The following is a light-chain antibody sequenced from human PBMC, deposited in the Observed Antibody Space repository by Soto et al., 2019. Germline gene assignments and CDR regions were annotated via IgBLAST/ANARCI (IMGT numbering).Light chain of an antibody. J-gene: IGLJ2*01. CDR2: EVS. CDR3: SSYTISTTLV. Sequence: QSALTQPASVSGSPGQSITISCTGTSNDVGGYNYVSWYKQHPGKAPKLMTHEVSNRPSGVSNRFSGSKSGNTASLTISGLQAEDEADYYCSSYTISTTLVFGGGTKLTVL. V-gene: IGLV2-14*01. CDR1: SNDVGGYNY.